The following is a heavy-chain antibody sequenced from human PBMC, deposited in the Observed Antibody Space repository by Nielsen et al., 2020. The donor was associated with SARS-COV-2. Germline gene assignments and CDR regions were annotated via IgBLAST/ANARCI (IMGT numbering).Heavy chain of an antibody. CDR3: ARVGSRGQWLVQYYYGMDV. Sequence: GGSLRLSCAASGFTFSSYWMHWVRQAPGKGLVWVSRINSDGSSTSCADSVKGRFTISRDNAKNTLYLQMNSLRAEDTAVYYCARVGSRGQWLVQYYYGMDVWGQGTTVTVSS. D-gene: IGHD6-19*01. V-gene: IGHV3-74*01. J-gene: IGHJ6*02. CDR2: INSDGSST. CDR1: GFTFSSYW.